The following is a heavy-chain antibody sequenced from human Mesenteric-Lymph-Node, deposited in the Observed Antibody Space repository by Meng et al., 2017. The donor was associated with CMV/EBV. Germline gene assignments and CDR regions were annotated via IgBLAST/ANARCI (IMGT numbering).Heavy chain of an antibody. Sequence: GSFSGYYWSCIRQPPGKGLEWIGEINHSGSTTYNPSLKSRVTISVDTSKNQFSLKLSSVTAADTAVYYCARGLYCSSTSCYTRPFDPWGQGTLVTVSS. CDR3: ARGLYCSSTSCYTRPFDP. V-gene: IGHV4-34*01. CDR1: GSFSGYY. D-gene: IGHD2-2*02. J-gene: IGHJ5*02. CDR2: INHSGST.